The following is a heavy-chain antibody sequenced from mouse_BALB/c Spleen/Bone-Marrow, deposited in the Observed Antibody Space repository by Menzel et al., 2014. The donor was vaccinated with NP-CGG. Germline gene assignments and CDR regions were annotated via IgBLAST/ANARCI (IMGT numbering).Heavy chain of an antibody. CDR3: TGGKDYYAMDY. CDR2: IYPGNSDT. CDR1: GYTFTSYW. V-gene: IGHV1-5*01. Sequence: DQLQQSGTVLARPGASVKMSCKASGYTFTSYWMHWVKQRPGQGLEWIGAIYPGNSDTSYNQKFKGKAKLTAVTSTSTAYMELSSLTKEDSAVYYCTGGKDYYAMDYWGQGTSVTVSS. D-gene: IGHD1-3*01. J-gene: IGHJ4*01.